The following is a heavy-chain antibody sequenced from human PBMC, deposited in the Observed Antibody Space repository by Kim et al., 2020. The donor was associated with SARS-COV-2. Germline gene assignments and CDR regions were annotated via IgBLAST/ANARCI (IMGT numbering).Heavy chain of an antibody. CDR3: ARDPTVDTAMVTHWFDP. CDR1: GGSISSSSYY. D-gene: IGHD5-18*01. Sequence: SETLSLTCTVSGGSISSSSYYWGWIRQPPGKGLEWIGSIYYSGSTYYNPSLKSRVTISVDTSKNQFSLKLSSVTAADTAVYYCARDPTVDTAMVTHWFDPWGQGTLVTVSS. J-gene: IGHJ5*02. CDR2: IYYSGST. V-gene: IGHV4-39*07.